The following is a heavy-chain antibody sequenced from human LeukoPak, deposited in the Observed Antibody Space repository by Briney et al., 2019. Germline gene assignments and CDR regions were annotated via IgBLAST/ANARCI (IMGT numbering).Heavy chain of an antibody. V-gene: IGHV1-69*13. D-gene: IGHD6-13*01. CDR3: ARTAQQLVEGDAFDI. Sequence: ASVKVFCKASGGTFSSYAISWVRQAPGQGLEWMGGIIPIFGTANYAQKFQGRVTITADESTSTAYMELSSLRSEDTAVYYCARTAQQLVEGDAFDIWGQGTMVTVSS. CDR2: IIPIFGTA. CDR1: GGTFSSYA. J-gene: IGHJ3*02.